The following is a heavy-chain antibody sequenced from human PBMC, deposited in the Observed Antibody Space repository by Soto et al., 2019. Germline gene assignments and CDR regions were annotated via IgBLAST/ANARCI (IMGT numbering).Heavy chain of an antibody. CDR2: INHSGST. J-gene: IGHJ6*02. CDR3: ARNRFYYYYGMDV. Sequence: PSETLSLTCAVYGGSLSGYYWSWIRQPPGKGLEWIGEINHSGSTNYNPSLKSRVTISVDTSKNQFSLKLSSVTAADTAVYYCARNRFYYYYGMDVWGQGTTVTVSS. CDR1: GGSLSGYY. V-gene: IGHV4-34*01.